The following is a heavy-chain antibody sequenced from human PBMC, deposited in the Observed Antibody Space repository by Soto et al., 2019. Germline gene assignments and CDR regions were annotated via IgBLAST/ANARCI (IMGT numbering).Heavy chain of an antibody. CDR1: VFTFSSYA. J-gene: IGHJ4*02. CDR2: ISGSGGST. Sequence: HPWWSLRLSCSASVFTFSSYAMSWCRQAPGKGLEWVSAISGSGGSTYYADSVKGRFTISRDNSKNTLYLQMNSLRAEDTAVYYCARIAVAGHFDYWGQGTLVTVSS. V-gene: IGHV3-23*01. CDR3: ARIAVAGHFDY. D-gene: IGHD6-19*01.